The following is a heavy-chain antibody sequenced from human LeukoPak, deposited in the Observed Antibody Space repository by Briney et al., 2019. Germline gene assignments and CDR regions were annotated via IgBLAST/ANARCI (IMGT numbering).Heavy chain of an antibody. CDR3: ARVPLSDASGHYYPH. J-gene: IGHJ1*01. CDR1: GYTFANYG. D-gene: IGHD3-22*01. CDR2: INTGNGNT. Sequence: ASVKVSCKTSGYTFANYGMHWVRQAPRQSLEWMGWINTGNGNTKSSQKFQDRVALTRDTSASTAYMELNSLSSEDTAVYYCARVPLSDASGHYYPHWGQGTLVTVSS. V-gene: IGHV1-3*04.